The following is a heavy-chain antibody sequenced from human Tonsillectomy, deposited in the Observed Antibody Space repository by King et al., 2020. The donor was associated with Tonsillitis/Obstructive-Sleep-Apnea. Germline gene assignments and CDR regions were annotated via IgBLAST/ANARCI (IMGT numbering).Heavy chain of an antibody. CDR1: GGSFSGYS. D-gene: IGHD2/OR15-2a*01. Sequence: VQLQQWGAGLLKPSETLSLTCAVYGGSFSGYSWSWIRQPPGKGLEWIGEIFHSGSTNYNPSLKSRVTMSVDTSKNQFSLQLSSVTAASTAVYYCARVRHSINHYYYMDVWGKGTTVTVSS. J-gene: IGHJ6*03. CDR2: IFHSGST. CDR3: ARVRHSINHYYYMDV. V-gene: IGHV4-34*12.